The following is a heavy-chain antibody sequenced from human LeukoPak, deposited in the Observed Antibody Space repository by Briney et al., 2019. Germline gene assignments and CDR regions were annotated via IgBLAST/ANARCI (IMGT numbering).Heavy chain of an antibody. Sequence: SETLSLTCTVSGGSISSYYWSWIRQPPGKGLEWIGYIYYSGSTNYNPPLKSRVTISVDTSKNQFSLKLSSVTAADTAVYYCARLGQDPYYYYGMDVWGQGTTVTVSS. CDR1: GGSISSYY. CDR2: IYYSGST. V-gene: IGHV4-59*08. CDR3: ARLGQDPYYYYGMDV. J-gene: IGHJ6*02.